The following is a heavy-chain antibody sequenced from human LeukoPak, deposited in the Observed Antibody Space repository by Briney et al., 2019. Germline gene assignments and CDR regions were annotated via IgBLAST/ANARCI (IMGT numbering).Heavy chain of an antibody. CDR1: RFTFSNYG. J-gene: IGHJ4*02. V-gene: IGHV3-30*19. CDR2: ISYDGSNK. CDR3: ARFQEALLCGGDCDIRFDY. D-gene: IGHD2-21*02. Sequence: PGRSLRLSCAASRFTFSNYGMHWVRQAPGKGLEWVAVISYDGSNKYYADSVKGRFTISRDNSKNTLYLQMNSLRAEDTAVYYCARFQEALLCGGDCDIRFDYWGQGTLVTVSS.